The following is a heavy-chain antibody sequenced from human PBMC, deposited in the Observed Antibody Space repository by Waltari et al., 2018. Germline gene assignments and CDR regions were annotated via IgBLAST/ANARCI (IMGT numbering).Heavy chain of an antibody. CDR3: ARVTAAAAGFDY. CDR2: IYYSGST. D-gene: IGHD6-13*01. Sequence: QVQLQESGPGLVKPSETLSLTCTVSGGSISSYYWSWIRQPPGKGLEWIGYIYYSGSTNYNPSLKSRVTISVDTSKNQFSLKLSAVTAADTAVYYCARVTAAAAGFDYWGQGTLVTVSS. CDR1: GGSISSYY. J-gene: IGHJ4*02. V-gene: IGHV4-59*01.